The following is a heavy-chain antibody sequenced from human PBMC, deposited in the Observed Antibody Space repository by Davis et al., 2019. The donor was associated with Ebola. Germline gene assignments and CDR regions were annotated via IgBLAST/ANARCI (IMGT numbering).Heavy chain of an antibody. J-gene: IGHJ6*04. CDR1: GFTFSSYA. V-gene: IGHV3-74*01. CDR2: IKNDGSST. D-gene: IGHD2-21*02. CDR3: ARDGGVVTATYYYYYGMDV. Sequence: HTGGSLRLSCAASGFTFSSYAMSWVRQAPGKGLEWVSRIKNDGSSTTYADSVKGRFTISRDNAKNSLYLQMNSLRAEDTAVYYCARDGGVVTATYYYYYGMDVWGKGTTVTVSS.